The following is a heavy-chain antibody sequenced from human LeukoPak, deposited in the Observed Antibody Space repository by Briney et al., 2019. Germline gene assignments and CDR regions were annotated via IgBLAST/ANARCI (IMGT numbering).Heavy chain of an antibody. Sequence: SETLSLTCTVSGGSISSANYYWSWIRQPPGKGLEWIGYINYSGSATYNPSLKSRVTISVDTSKNQFSLKLSSVTAADTAVYYCARDGSNWSNDYYHGVDVWGQGTTVTVSS. D-gene: IGHD4-11*01. CDR2: INYSGSA. J-gene: IGHJ6*02. CDR3: ARDGSNWSNDYYHGVDV. CDR1: GGSISSANYY. V-gene: IGHV4-61*01.